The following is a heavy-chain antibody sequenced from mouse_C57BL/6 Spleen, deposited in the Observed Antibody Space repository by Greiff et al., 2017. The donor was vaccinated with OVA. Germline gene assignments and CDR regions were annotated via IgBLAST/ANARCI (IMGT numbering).Heavy chain of an antibody. CDR2: ISSGGDYI. CDR1: GFTFSSYA. V-gene: IGHV5-9-1*02. D-gene: IGHD2-4*01. J-gene: IGHJ3*01. CDR3: TRDYDYDSFAY. Sequence: EVKLVESGEGLVKPGGSLKLSCAASGFTFSSYAMSWVRQTPEKRLEWVAYISSGGDYIYYADTVKGRFTISRDNARNTLYLQMSSLKSDDTAMYYCTRDYDYDSFAYWGQGTLVTVSA.